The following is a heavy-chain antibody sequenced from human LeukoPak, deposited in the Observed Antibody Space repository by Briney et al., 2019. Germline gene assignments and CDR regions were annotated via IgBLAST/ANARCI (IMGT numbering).Heavy chain of an antibody. J-gene: IGHJ4*02. D-gene: IGHD3-10*01. CDR2: ISGSGGST. CDR3: ANGDKKRITMVRGVMQPFDY. CDR1: GFTFSDYY. Sequence: GGSLRLSCAALGFTFSDYYMTWIRQAPGKGLEWVSAISGSGGSTYYADSVKGRFTISRDNSKNTLHLQMNSLRAEDTAVYYCANGDKKRITMVRGVMQPFDYWGQGTLVTVSS. V-gene: IGHV3-23*01.